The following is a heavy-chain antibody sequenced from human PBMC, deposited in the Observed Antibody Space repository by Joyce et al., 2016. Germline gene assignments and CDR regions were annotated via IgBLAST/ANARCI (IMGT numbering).Heavy chain of an antibody. V-gene: IGHV1-2*02. Sequence: QVQLVQSGAEMKKPGASVKVSCKTSGYTFIHHYIHWMRQAPGQGLEWSGWINPTNGGTKYAQKFQDRVTMTSDTSISTAYMEMKSLRSDNAAVYYCARIYRAVDFWGQRTLVTVSS. CDR3: ARIYRAVDF. CDR2: INPTNGGT. J-gene: IGHJ4*02. CDR1: GYTFIHHY. D-gene: IGHD5/OR15-5a*01.